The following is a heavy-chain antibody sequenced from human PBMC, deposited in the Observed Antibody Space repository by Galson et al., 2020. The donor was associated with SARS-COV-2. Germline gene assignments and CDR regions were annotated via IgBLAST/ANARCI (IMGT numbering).Heavy chain of an antibody. CDR2: IHYSGST. Sequence: SETLSLTCTVSGGSISSSSYYWGWIRQPPGKGLEWIGSIHYSGSTYYNPSLKSRVTISVDTSKNQFSLKLSSVTAADTAVYYCARTYGSGSYYDPRYYFDYWGQGTLVTVSS. J-gene: IGHJ4*02. CDR1: GGSISSSSYY. D-gene: IGHD3-10*01. CDR3: ARTYGSGSYYDPRYYFDY. V-gene: IGHV4-39*01.